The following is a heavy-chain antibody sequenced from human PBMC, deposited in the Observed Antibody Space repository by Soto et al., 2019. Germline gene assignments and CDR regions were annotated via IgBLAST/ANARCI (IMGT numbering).Heavy chain of an antibody. D-gene: IGHD3-22*01. V-gene: IGHV4-30-4*01. CDR1: GGSISSGDYY. Sequence: PSETLSLTCTVSGGSISSGDYYWSWIRQPPGKGLEWIGYIYYSGSTYYNPSLKSRVTISVDTSKNQFSLKLSSVTAADTAVYYCARGRDSSGYYWEPSDYWGQGTLVTVST. CDR2: IYYSGST. CDR3: ARGRDSSGYYWEPSDY. J-gene: IGHJ4*02.